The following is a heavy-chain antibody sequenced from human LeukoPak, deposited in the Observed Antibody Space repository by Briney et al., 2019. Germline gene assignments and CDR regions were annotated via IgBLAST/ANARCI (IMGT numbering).Heavy chain of an antibody. CDR1: GISFRNYA. V-gene: IGHV3-23*01. J-gene: IGHJ4*02. D-gene: IGHD3-10*01. CDR3: ARASWVSDPDAVR. Sequence: GGSLRLSCAASGISFRNYAMSWVRQAPARGPEWVSSLRGNDETFYADSVKGRFTLSRDDSRNTVYLQLNNLRVEDTAVYYCARASWVSDPDAVRWGQGTQVTVSS. CDR2: LRGNDET.